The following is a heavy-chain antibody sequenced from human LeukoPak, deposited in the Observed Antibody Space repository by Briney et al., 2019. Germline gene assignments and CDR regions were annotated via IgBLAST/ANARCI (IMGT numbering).Heavy chain of an antibody. CDR2: IKQDGSEK. V-gene: IGHV3-7*01. J-gene: IGHJ4*02. CDR1: GFTFSSYW. D-gene: IGHD1-26*01. CDR3: ARDWDSGSYLY. Sequence: PGGSLRLSCAASGFTFSSYWMSWVRQAPGKGLEWVANIKQDGSEKYYVDSVKGRFTISRDNAKNSLYLQTNSLRAEDTAVYYCARDWDSGSYLYWGQGTLVTVSS.